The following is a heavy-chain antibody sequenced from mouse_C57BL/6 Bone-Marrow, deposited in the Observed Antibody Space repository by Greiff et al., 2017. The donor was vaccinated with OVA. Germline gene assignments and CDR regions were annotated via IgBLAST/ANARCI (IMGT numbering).Heavy chain of an antibody. CDR1: GFTFSSYG. J-gene: IGHJ2*01. V-gene: IGHV5-6*01. Sequence: EVQLQQSGGDLVKPGGSLKLSCAASGFTFSSYGMSWVRQTPDKRLEWVATISSGGSYTYYPDSVTGRYTISRDNAKNTLYLQMSSLKSEDTAMYYCARRYSNWDFDYGGQGTTLTVSS. CDR2: ISSGGSYT. D-gene: IGHD2-5*01. CDR3: ARRYSNWDFDY.